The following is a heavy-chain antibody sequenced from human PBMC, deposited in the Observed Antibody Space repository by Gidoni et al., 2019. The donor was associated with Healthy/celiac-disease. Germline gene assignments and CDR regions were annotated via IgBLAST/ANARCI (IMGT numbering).Heavy chain of an antibody. D-gene: IGHD6-13*01. CDR3: ARLPCISSWYYYYYGMDV. CDR1: GGSISGRSYY. J-gene: IGHJ6*02. Sequence: QLQLQESGPGLLKPAEHLSLTGTVSGGSISGRSYYWGWIRQPPGKGREWIGSIYYSGSTYYNPALKCRVTISVDTSKNQFSLKLSSVTAADTAVDYCARLPCISSWYYYYYGMDVWGQGTTVTVSS. V-gene: IGHV4-39*01. CDR2: IYYSGST.